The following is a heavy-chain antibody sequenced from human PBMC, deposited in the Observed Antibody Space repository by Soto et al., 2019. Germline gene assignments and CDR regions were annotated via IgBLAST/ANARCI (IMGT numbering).Heavy chain of an antibody. J-gene: IGHJ5*02. D-gene: IGHD3-3*01. CDR2: IYYSGST. V-gene: IGHV4-30-2*03. CDR1: GGSISSGGYS. Sequence: SETLSLTCAVSGGSISSGGYSWGWIRQPPGKGLEWIGYIYYSGSTYYNPSLKSRVTISVDTSKNQFSLKLSSVTAADTAVYYCARQEGWAIFGVVSKGGNWFDPWGQGTLVTVSS. CDR3: ARQEGWAIFGVVSKGGNWFDP.